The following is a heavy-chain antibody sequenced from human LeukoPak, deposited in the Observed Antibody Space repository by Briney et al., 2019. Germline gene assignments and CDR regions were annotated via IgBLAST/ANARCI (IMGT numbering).Heavy chain of an antibody. Sequence: GASVKVSCKASGYTFTKFYIHWVRQAPGQGLEWMGWINPNSGGTNYAQKFQGRVTMTRDTSISTAYMELSRLRSDDTAVYYCARDSLLWFGELIWGQGTLVTVSS. J-gene: IGHJ4*02. CDR3: ARDSLLWFGELI. CDR1: GYTFTKFY. D-gene: IGHD3-10*01. V-gene: IGHV1-2*02. CDR2: INPNSGGT.